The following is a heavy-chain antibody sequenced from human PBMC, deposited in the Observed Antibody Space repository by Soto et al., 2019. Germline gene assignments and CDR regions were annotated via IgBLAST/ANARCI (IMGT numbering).Heavy chain of an antibody. CDR3: ARSAGLRYFDWLRDWFDP. D-gene: IGHD3-9*01. Sequence: ASVKVSCKASGYTFTSYYMHWVRQAPGQGLEWMGIINPSGGSTSYAQKFQGRVTMTRDTPTSTVYMGLSSLRSEDTAVYYCARSAGLRYFDWLRDWFDPWGQGTLVTVSS. V-gene: IGHV1-46*01. CDR1: GYTFTSYY. J-gene: IGHJ5*02. CDR2: INPSGGST.